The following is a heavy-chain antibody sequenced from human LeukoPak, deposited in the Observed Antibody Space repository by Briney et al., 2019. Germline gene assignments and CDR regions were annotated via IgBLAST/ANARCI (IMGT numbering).Heavy chain of an antibody. D-gene: IGHD3-9*01. CDR3: ARSPHILTGENFDY. V-gene: IGHV1-2*02. J-gene: IGHJ4*02. CDR1: GYTFTGYY. CDR2: INPNSGGT. Sequence: ASVKVSCKASGYTFTGYYIHWVRQAPGQGLEWMGWINPNSGGTNYAQKFQDRVTMTRDTSISTAYMELSRLRFDDTAVYYCARSPHILTGENFDYWGQGTLVTVSS.